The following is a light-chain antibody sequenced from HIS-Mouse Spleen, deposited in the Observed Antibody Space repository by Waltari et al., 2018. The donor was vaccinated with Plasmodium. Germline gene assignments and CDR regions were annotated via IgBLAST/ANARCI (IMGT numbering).Light chain of an antibody. V-gene: IGLV2-23*03. J-gene: IGLJ2*01. CDR3: CSYAGSSTFVV. CDR1: SSDLGGYHL. Sequence: QSALTQPASVSGSPGQSITISCTGPSSDLGGYHLFPWYQQHPGKAPKLMIYEGSKRPSGVSNRFSVSKSGNTASLTISGLQAEDEADYYCCSYAGSSTFVVFGGGTKLTVL. CDR2: EGS.